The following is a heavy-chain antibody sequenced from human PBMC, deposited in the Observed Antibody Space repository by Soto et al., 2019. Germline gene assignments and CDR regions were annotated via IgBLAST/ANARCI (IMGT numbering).Heavy chain of an antibody. Sequence: EVQLVESGGGLVQPGWSLRLSCATSGFILSDCAMNWVRQAPGKGLEWVSYIRSSSSVIDYADSVKGRFTVSRDNARNSLYLQMNSLRAEDTAVYYCARNLSWGSNWYYYMDVWGKGTTVTVSS. J-gene: IGHJ6*03. CDR1: GFILSDCA. D-gene: IGHD7-27*01. CDR2: IRSSSSVI. CDR3: ARNLSWGSNWYYYMDV. V-gene: IGHV3-48*01.